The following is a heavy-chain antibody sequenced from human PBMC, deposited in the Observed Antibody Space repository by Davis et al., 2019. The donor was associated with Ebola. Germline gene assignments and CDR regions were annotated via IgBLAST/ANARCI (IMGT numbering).Heavy chain of an antibody. CDR2: ITSDGSST. J-gene: IGHJ5*02. CDR1: GFTFSSYW. V-gene: IGHV3-74*01. Sequence: PGGSLRLSCAASGFTFSSYWMSWVRQAPGKGLVWVSRITSDGSSTDYADSVKGRFAISRDNAKNTLYLQMNSLRAEDTAVYYCVRGVVAATYSWFDPWGQGTLVTVSS. D-gene: IGHD2-15*01. CDR3: VRGVVAATYSWFDP.